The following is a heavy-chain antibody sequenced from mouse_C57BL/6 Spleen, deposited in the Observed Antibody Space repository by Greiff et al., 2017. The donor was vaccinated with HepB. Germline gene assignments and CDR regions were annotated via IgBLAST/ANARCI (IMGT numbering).Heavy chain of an antibody. D-gene: IGHD2-1*01. V-gene: IGHV1-82*01. CDR3: AREELLSTHITWFAY. Sequence: QVQLKQSGPELVKPGASVKISCKASGYAFSSSWMNWVKQRPGKGLEWIGRIYPGDGDTNYNGKFKGKATLTADKSSSTAYMQLSSLTSEDSAVYFCAREELLSTHITWFAYWGQGTLVTVSA. CDR2: IYPGDGDT. CDR1: GYAFSSSW. J-gene: IGHJ3*01.